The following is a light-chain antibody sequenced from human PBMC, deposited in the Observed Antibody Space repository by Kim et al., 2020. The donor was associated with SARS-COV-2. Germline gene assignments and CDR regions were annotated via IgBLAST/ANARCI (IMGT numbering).Light chain of an antibody. CDR3: QQRGSWPPALT. J-gene: IGKJ4*01. CDR2: DAA. V-gene: IGKV3-11*01. CDR1: HNIDSS. Sequence: PGQSPPLSWWASHNIDSSLAWSQQTPGPAPRLLIYDAAVRAAGIPVKFSGSGSGTDFPLTLGSLAPEDFAIYYCQQRGSWPPALTFGGRAKVDIK.